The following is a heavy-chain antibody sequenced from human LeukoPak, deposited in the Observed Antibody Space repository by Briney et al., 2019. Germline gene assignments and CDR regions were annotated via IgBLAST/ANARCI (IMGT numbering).Heavy chain of an antibody. CDR1: GYSFTSYW. D-gene: IGHD3-22*01. J-gene: IGHJ4*02. CDR3: ARVLGYDSSGYYPYYFDY. CDR2: IYPGDSDT. Sequence: GESLKISSKLSGYSFTSYWIGWVRQMPGKGLEWMGIIYPGDSDTRYSPSFQGQVTISDDKSISTAYLQWSSLKASDTAMYYCARVLGYDSSGYYPYYFDYWGQGTLVTVSS. V-gene: IGHV5-51*01.